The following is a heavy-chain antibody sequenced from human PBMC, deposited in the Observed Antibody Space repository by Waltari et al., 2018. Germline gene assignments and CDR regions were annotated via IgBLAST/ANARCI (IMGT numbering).Heavy chain of an antibody. V-gene: IGHV4-39*07. CDR1: GGSISSSSYY. CDR2: IYYSGST. Sequence: QLQLQESGPGLVKPSETLSLTCTVSGGSISSSSYYWGWIRQPQGKGLEWIGSIYYSGSTYYNPSLKSRVTISVDTSKNQFSLKLSSVTAADTAVYYCARGRLEYYDFWSGYFQGWGQGTLVTVSS. D-gene: IGHD3-3*01. CDR3: ARGRLEYYDFWSGYFQG. J-gene: IGHJ4*02.